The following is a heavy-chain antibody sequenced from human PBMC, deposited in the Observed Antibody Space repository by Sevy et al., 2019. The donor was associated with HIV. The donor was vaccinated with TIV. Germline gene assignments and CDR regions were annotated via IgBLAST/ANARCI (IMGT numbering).Heavy chain of an antibody. CDR2: ISWDGGST. CDR1: GFTFDDYT. D-gene: IGHD1-26*01. Sequence: GGSLRLSCAASGFTFDDYTMHWVRQAPGKGLEWVSLISWDGGSTYYADSVKGRFTISRDNSKNSLYLQMNSLRTEDTALYYCAKEANSGSYYRHYYYYYGMDVWGQGTTVTVSS. V-gene: IGHV3-43*01. CDR3: AKEANSGSYYRHYYYYYGMDV. J-gene: IGHJ6*02.